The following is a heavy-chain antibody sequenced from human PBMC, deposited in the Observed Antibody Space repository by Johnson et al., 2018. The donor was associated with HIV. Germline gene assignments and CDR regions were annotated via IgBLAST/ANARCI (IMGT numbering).Heavy chain of an antibody. CDR1: GFTFSKSW. CDR2: IYSGGST. CDR3: ARDGESQQLPLGDAFDV. J-gene: IGHJ3*01. V-gene: IGHV3-66*01. Sequence: VHLVESGGGLVKPGGSLRLSCAASGFTFSKSWMHWVRQAPGKGLVWVSIIYSGGSTYYADSVKGRFTISRDNSKNTLYLQMNSLRAEDTAVYYCARDGESQQLPLGDAFDVWGQGTMVTVSS. D-gene: IGHD6-13*01.